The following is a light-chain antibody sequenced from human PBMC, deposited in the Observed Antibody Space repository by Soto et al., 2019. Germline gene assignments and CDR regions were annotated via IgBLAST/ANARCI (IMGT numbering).Light chain of an antibody. CDR3: STYAGRVV. J-gene: IGLJ2*01. CDR2: EGA. Sequence: QSALTQPASVSGSPGQSITISCTGTSSDVGSYNLVSWYQQHPGKAPKLMIYEGANRPSGVSNRFSGSKSGNTASLTISGLQAEDEAHYYCSTYAGRVVFGGGTKLTVL. V-gene: IGLV2-23*01. CDR1: SSDVGSYNL.